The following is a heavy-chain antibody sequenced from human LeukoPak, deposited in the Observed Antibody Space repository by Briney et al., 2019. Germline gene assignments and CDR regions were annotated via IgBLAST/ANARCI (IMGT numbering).Heavy chain of an antibody. CDR1: GFTFSSYG. CDR3: AREGWMDYYDSRGYFDY. V-gene: IGHV3-33*01. J-gene: IGHJ4*02. CDR2: IWYDGSNK. Sequence: GGSLRLSCAASGFTFSSYGMHWVRQAPGKGLEWVAVIWYDGSNKYYADSVKGRFTISRDNSKNTLYLQMNSLRAEDTAVYYCAREGWMDYYDSRGYFDYWGQGTLVTVSS. D-gene: IGHD3-22*01.